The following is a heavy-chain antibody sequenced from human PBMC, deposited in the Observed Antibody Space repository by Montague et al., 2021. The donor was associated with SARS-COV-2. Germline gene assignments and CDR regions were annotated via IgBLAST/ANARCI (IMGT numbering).Heavy chain of an antibody. Sequence: SETLSLTCTVSGGSISSSSYYWGWIRHPPGNGLEWIGSIYYSWGTYYNPSLKSLVTISLATSKNQFSLKLSSVTAADTAVYYCARLKAQYCSSTSCYSASWFDPWGQGTLVTVSS. J-gene: IGHJ5*02. CDR2: IYYSWGT. V-gene: IGHV4-39*01. CDR3: ARLKAQYCSSTSCYSASWFDP. CDR1: GGSISSSSYY. D-gene: IGHD2-2*01.